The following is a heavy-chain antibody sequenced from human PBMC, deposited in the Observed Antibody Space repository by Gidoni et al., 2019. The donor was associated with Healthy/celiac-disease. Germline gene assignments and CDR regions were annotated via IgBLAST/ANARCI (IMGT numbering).Heavy chain of an antibody. Sequence: QVQLQESGPGLVKPSQTLSLPCPVPGGSISSGSYYWSWIRQPAGKGLEWIGRIYTSGSTNYNPSLKSRVTISVDTSKNQFSLKLSSVTAADTAVYYCAGRDGYNDYFDYWGQGTLVTVSS. V-gene: IGHV4-61*02. D-gene: IGHD5-12*01. J-gene: IGHJ4*02. CDR1: GGSISSGSYY. CDR3: AGRDGYNDYFDY. CDR2: IYTSGST.